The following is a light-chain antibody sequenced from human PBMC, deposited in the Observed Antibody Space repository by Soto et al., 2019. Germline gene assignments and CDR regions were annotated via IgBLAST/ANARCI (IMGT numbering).Light chain of an antibody. CDR2: DAS. J-gene: IGKJ1*01. CDR1: QTISSW. Sequence: IQMTPSPSTLSGSVRGSVTLTRWASQTISSWLAWYQQKPGKAPKLLIYDASSLDSGVPSRFSGSGSGTEFTLTISSLQPEDFATYYCLQPNSYPRTFGQGTKVDIK. CDR3: LQPNSYPRT. V-gene: IGKV1-5*01.